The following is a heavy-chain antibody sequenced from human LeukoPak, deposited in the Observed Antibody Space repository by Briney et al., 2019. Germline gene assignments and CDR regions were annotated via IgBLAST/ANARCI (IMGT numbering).Heavy chain of an antibody. CDR1: GGSISSYY. J-gene: IGHJ6*02. V-gene: IGHV4-59*08. Sequence: PSETLSVTCTVSGGSISSYYWSWIRQPPGKGLEWIGYIYYSGSTNYNPSLKSRVTMSGDTSKNQFSLKLSSVTAADTAVYYCARHHDAYYYYGMDVWGQGTTVTVSS. D-gene: IGHD1-1*01. CDR2: IYYSGST. CDR3: ARHHDAYYYYGMDV.